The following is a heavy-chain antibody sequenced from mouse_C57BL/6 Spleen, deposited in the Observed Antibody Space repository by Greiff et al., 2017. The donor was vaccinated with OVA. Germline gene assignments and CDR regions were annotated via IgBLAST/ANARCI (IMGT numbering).Heavy chain of an antibody. CDR2: IDPSDSYT. D-gene: IGHD1-1*01. V-gene: IGHV1-59*01. Sequence: QLQQPGAELVRPGTSVKLSCKASGYTFTSYWMHWVKQRPGQGLEWIGVIDPSDSYTNYNQKFKGKATLTVDTSSSTAYMQLSSLTSEDSAVYYCARCVTTVVGYFDVWGTGTTVTVSS. CDR3: ARCVTTVVGYFDV. J-gene: IGHJ1*03. CDR1: GYTFTSYW.